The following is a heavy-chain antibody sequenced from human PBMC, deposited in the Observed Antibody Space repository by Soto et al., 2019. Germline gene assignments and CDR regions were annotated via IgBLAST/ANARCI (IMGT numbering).Heavy chain of an antibody. J-gene: IGHJ4*02. D-gene: IGHD6-13*01. CDR1: GFTFSSYA. CDR3: AKARYSSGWYRFDY. CDR2: ISGSGGST. Sequence: QAGGSLRLSCAASGFTFSSYAMSWVRQAPGKGLEWVSAISGSGGSTYYADSVEGRFTISRDNSKNTLYLQMNSLRAEDTAVYYCAKARYSSGWYRFDYWGQGTLVTVSS. V-gene: IGHV3-23*01.